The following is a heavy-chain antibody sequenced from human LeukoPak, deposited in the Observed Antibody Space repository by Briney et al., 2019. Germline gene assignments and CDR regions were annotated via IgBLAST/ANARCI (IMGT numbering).Heavy chain of an antibody. D-gene: IGHD6-6*01. J-gene: IGHJ4*02. CDR2: INHRGST. V-gene: IGHV4-39*07. CDR3: ARGLRQLVRSWHY. Sequence: SETLSLTCTVSGGSISSSSHYWGWIRQPPGKGLEWIGEINHRGSTNYNPSLKSRVTISVDTSKDQFSLKLSSVTAADTAVYYCARGLRQLVRSWHYWGQGTLVTVSS. CDR1: GGSISSSSHY.